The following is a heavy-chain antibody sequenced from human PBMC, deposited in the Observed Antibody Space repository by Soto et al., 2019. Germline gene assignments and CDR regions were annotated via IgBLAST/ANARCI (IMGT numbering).Heavy chain of an antibody. Sequence: EVQLVESGGGLVQPGGSLRLSCAASGFTFSSYSMNWVRQAPGKGLEWVSYISSSSSTIYYADSVKGRFTISRDNAKNSLYLQMTSLRAEDTAVYYCARDQAAMVRVTSYYYYMDVWGKGTTVTVSS. D-gene: IGHD3-10*01. CDR2: ISSSSSTI. V-gene: IGHV3-48*01. J-gene: IGHJ6*03. CDR3: ARDQAAMVRVTSYYYYMDV. CDR1: GFTFSSYS.